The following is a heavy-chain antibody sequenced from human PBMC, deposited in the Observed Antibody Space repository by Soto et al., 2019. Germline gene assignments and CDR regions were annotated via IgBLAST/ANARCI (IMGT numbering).Heavy chain of an antibody. CDR1: GGSFSANH. CDR3: ARGVPNWFDP. J-gene: IGHJ5*02. Sequence: SETLSLTCAISGGSFSANHWSWIRQSPGQGLEWIGYIYHSGSTYYNPSLKSRVTISVDRSKNQFSLKLSSVTAADTAVYYCARGVPNWFDPWGQGTLVTVSS. CDR2: IYHSGST. V-gene: IGHV4-34*01. D-gene: IGHD6-6*01.